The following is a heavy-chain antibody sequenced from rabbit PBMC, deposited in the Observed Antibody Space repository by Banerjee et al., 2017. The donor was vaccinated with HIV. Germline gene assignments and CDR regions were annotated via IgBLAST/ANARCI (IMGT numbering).Heavy chain of an antibody. Sequence: QEQLVESGGGLVQPEGSLTLTCKASGFSFNVKYVMCWVRQAPGKGLELIACIYTDSDGTWYASWVNGRFTITRSTSLNTVTLQMTSLTAADTATYFCARDLAAVTGWNFGLWGPGTLVTVS. J-gene: IGHJ4*01. CDR2: IYTDSDGT. CDR1: GFSFNVKYV. CDR3: ARDLAAVTGWNFGL. V-gene: IGHV1S43*01. D-gene: IGHD7-1*01.